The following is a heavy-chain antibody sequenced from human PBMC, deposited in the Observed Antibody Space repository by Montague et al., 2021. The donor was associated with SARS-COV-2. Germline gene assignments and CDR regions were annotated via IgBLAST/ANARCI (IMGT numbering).Heavy chain of an antibody. V-gene: IGHV3-23*03. CDR3: AKDRVPSSSCYDGMDV. Sequence: SLRLSCAASGFTFSSYPMTWVRQAPGKGLEWVSVVYSGGTTPYYADSVXGLFTISRDNSKNTLYLEMNSLRAEDTAIYYCAKDRVPSSSCYDGMDVWGQGTTVIVSS. D-gene: IGHD6-13*01. CDR2: VYSGGTTP. J-gene: IGHJ6*02. CDR1: GFTFSSYP.